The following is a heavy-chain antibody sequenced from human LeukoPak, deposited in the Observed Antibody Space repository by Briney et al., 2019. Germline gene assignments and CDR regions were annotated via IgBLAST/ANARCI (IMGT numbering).Heavy chain of an antibody. CDR3: AAGGIYSLLDY. J-gene: IGHJ4*02. D-gene: IGHD2-21*01. CDR2: FDPGAGEI. V-gene: IGHV1-24*01. Sequence: ASVKVSCKVSGDTLSELTMHWVRQAPGKGLEWLGGFDPGAGEILYAQQFQGRVTMTEDTSTDTAYMELTSLRSEDSGVYFCAAGGIYSLLDYWGQGTLVTVSS. CDR1: GDTLSELT.